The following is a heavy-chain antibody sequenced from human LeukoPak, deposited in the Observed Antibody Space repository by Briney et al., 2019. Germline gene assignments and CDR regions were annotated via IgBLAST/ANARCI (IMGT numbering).Heavy chain of an antibody. CDR2: IYHSGET. CDR1: GGSVSSSNW. V-gene: IGHV4-4*02. CDR3: AREYQDIVVVPAASYYYYYYMDV. J-gene: IGHJ6*03. Sequence: PSETLSLTCAVSGGSVSSSNWWSWVRQPPGKGLEWIGEIYHSGETNYNPSLKSRVTMSVDKSRNQFTLKLSSVTAADTAVYYCAREYQDIVVVPAASYYYYYYMDVWGKGTTVTVSS. D-gene: IGHD2-2*01.